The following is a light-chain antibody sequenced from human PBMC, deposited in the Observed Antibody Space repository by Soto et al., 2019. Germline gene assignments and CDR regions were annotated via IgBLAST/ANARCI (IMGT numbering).Light chain of an antibody. CDR2: GES. CDR3: QQNGSPPPIT. J-gene: IGKJ5*01. V-gene: IGKV3-20*01. Sequence: EIALTQSPGTLSLSPGERATLSCRASQSVSSSYLAWYQQKPGQAPRLLIYGESSRATGIPAGFGGRGSGTAFTFTISRVELEVFAVYYCQQNGSPPPITSGKGTRREIK. CDR1: QSVSSSY.